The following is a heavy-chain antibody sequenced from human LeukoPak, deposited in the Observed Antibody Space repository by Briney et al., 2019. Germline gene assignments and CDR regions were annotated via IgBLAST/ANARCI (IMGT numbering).Heavy chain of an antibody. CDR1: VVSIGSHY. D-gene: IGHD3-3*01. Sequence: SETLSLTCTVSVVSIGSHYWSWVRQSPGRGLEWIGYIYYSGATNYNPSLKSRVIISLDTSKNQFSLKMNSLTAADTAVYYCAREHYEVSVFGVPQYYFDSWGQGTLVTVSS. J-gene: IGHJ4*02. CDR3: AREHYEVSVFGVPQYYFDS. V-gene: IGHV4-59*11. CDR2: IYYSGAT.